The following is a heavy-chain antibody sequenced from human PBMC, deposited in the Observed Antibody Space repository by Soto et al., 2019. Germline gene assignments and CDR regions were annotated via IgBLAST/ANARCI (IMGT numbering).Heavy chain of an antibody. V-gene: IGHV1-8*01. CDR3: ARGCSSTSCYPIGFGDYYYGMDV. J-gene: IGHJ6*02. CDR1: GYTFTSYD. D-gene: IGHD2-2*01. CDR2: MNPNNGNT. Sequence: QVQLVQSGADVKKPGASVKVSCKASGYTFTSYDINWVRQATGQGLEWMGWMNPNNGNTGYAQKFQGRVTMTRNTSISTAYMELSSLRSEDTAVYYCARGCSSTSCYPIGFGDYYYGMDVWGQGTTVTVSS.